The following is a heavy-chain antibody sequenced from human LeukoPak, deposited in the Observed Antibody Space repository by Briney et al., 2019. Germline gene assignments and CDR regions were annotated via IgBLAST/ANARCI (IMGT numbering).Heavy chain of an antibody. CDR2: IIPMFNTI. CDR1: GGTFIRNA. V-gene: IGHV1-69*15. J-gene: IGHJ3*02. Sequence: SVKVSCKASGGTFIRNAISWVRQAPGQGLEWMGRIIPMFNTINYAQKLQGRVTITSDESTSTVYMELSSLRSDDTAIYYCARDVTGTPLAFDIWGQGTMLTVSS. CDR3: ARDVTGTPLAFDI. D-gene: IGHD2-21*02.